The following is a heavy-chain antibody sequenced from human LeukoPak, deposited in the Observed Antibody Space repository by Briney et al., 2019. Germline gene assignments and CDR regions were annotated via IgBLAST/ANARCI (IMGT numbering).Heavy chain of an antibody. CDR3: AHFRGGAFDF. J-gene: IGHJ3*01. V-gene: IGHV4-39*01. D-gene: IGHD3-16*01. CDR2: VYYSGST. CDR1: GGSISSSSYY. Sequence: ESSETLSLTCTVSGGSISSSSYYWGWIRQPPGKGLERIGSVYYSGSTYYNPSLKSRVTISVDTSKNQFALKLRSVNAADTAVYYCAHFRGGAFDFWGQGTMVTVSA.